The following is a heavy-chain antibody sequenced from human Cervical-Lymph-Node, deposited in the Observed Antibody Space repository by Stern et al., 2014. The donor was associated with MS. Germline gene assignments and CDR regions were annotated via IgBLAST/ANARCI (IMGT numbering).Heavy chain of an antibody. J-gene: IGHJ6*02. V-gene: IGHV3-33*01. CDR1: AITLNNDA. Sequence: DQLVESGGGVVQPGRSLRLSCAVSAITLNNDAFHWVRQAPGKGLEWVAIIWHDGSIEYYADSVNGRFTISRDNSKNTLYLHMNSLRAEDTAVYYCARERVTEQLVLQPSPFFAKETLQYDHYGVDVWGQGTTVTVSS. CDR2: IWHDGSIE. D-gene: IGHD6-6*01. CDR3: ARERVTEQLVLQPSPFFAKETLQYDHYGVDV.